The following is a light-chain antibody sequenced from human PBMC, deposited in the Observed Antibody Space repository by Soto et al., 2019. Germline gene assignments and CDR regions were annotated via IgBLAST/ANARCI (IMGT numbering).Light chain of an antibody. V-gene: IGKV3-20*01. CDR2: GAS. J-gene: IGKJ4*01. CDR3: QQYFSSPKLT. Sequence: EIVLTQSPGTLSLSPGERATLSCRASQSVSSSYLAWYQQKPGQAPRLLIYGASSRATGIPDRFSGSGSGTDFTLTISRMEPEDFAVYYCQQYFSSPKLTFGGGTKVEIK. CDR1: QSVSSSY.